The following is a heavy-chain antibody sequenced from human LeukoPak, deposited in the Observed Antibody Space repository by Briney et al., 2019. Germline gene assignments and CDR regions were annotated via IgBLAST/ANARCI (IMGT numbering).Heavy chain of an antibody. CDR1: GFSFSSYG. J-gene: IGHJ6*02. Sequence: PGGSLRLSCAASGFSFSSYGMHWVRQAPGKGLEWVAFIRNDGSNEYYADSVKGRFTISRDNSKNTLYLQMNSLRAEDTAVYYCAKELLALSTYYYYGMDVWGQGTTVTVSS. CDR3: AKELLALSTYYYYGMDV. V-gene: IGHV3-30*02. CDR2: IRNDGSNE.